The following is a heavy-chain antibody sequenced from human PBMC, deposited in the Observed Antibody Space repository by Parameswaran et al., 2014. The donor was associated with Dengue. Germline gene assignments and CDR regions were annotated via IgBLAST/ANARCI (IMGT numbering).Heavy chain of an antibody. V-gene: IGHV1-46*01. CDR3: ARDRNGDY. CDR2: INPSGGST. Sequence: WVRQAPGQGLEWMGIINPSGGSTSYAQKFQGRVTMTRDTSTSTVYMELSSLRSEDTAVYYCARDRNGDYWGQGTLVTVSS. J-gene: IGHJ4*02. D-gene: IGHD1-1*01.